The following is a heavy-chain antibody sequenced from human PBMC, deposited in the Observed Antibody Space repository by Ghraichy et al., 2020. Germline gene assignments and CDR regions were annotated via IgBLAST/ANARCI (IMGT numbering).Heavy chain of an antibody. CDR2: ISSSSSYI. Sequence: GGSLRLSCAASGFTFSSYSMNWVRQAPGKGLEWVSSISSSSSYIYYADSVKGRFTISRDNAKNSLYLQMNSLRAEDTAVYYCARANEPVGNYYYYGMDVWGQGTTVTVSS. CDR3: ARANEPVGNYYYYGMDV. V-gene: IGHV3-21*01. D-gene: IGHD1-26*01. J-gene: IGHJ6*02. CDR1: GFTFSSYS.